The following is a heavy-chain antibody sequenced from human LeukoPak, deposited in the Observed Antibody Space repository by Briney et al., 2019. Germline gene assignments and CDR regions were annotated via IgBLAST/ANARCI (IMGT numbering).Heavy chain of an antibody. V-gene: IGHV1-2*02. D-gene: IGHD3-10*01. CDR1: GYTFTGYY. Sequence: ASVKVSCKASGYTFTGYYMHWVRQAPGQGLEWMGWINPNSGCTNYAQKFQGRVTITADESTSTAYMELSSLRSEDTAVYYCARDKRYYGSGSYYTYYYMDVWGKGTTVSISS. CDR2: INPNSGCT. J-gene: IGHJ6*03. CDR3: ARDKRYYGSGSYYTYYYMDV.